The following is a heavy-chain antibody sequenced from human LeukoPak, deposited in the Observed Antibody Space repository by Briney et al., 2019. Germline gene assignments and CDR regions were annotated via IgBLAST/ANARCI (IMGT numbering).Heavy chain of an antibody. CDR2: LYHSGST. Sequence: SSETLSLTCTVSGGSISTPGYYWGWIRQPPGKGLEWIGSLYHSGSTYYKPSLKSRATISVDKSKNQCSLKLRSVTAADTAVYYCARHALATVTDPSSDYWGQGTLVTVSS. CDR3: ARHALATVTDPSSDY. D-gene: IGHD2-21*02. CDR1: GGSISTPGYY. V-gene: IGHV4-39*01. J-gene: IGHJ4*02.